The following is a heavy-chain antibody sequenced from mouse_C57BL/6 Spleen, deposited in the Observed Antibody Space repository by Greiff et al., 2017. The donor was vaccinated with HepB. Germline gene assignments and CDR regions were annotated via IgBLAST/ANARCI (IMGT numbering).Heavy chain of an antibody. V-gene: IGHV1-54*01. CDR2: INPGSGGT. D-gene: IGHD3-2*02. CDR3: ARGSSGYVGFAY. Sequence: VQLQQSGAELVRPGTSVKVSCKASGYAFTNYLIEWVKQRPGQGLEWIGVINPGSGGTNYNEKFKGKATLTADKSSSTAYMQLSSLTSEDSAVYFCARGSSGYVGFAYWGQGTLVTVSA. J-gene: IGHJ3*01. CDR1: GYAFTNYL.